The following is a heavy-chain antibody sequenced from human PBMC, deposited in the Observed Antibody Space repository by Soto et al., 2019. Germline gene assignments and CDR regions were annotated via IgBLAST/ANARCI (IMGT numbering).Heavy chain of an antibody. CDR2: ISSSGSTI. CDR3: ATRSDDMDV. CDR1: GFIFSNYI. D-gene: IGHD3-3*01. V-gene: IGHV3-48*01. Sequence: HGGSLRLSCAASGFIFSNYIMNWVRQAPGKGLEWVSYISSSGSTIYYADSVKGRFTISRDNAKNSLSLQMNSLRAEDTAVYYCATRSDDMDVWGRGTTVTVSS. J-gene: IGHJ6*03.